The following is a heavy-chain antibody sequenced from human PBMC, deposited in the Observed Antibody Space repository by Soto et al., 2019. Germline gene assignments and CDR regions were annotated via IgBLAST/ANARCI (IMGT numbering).Heavy chain of an antibody. J-gene: IGHJ4*02. CDR2: IRQDGSEK. D-gene: IGHD3-3*01. Sequence: GGSLRLSCAASGFTFRTFSMSWVRHTPGKGLEWVASIRQDGSEKFYVDSAKGRFSVSRDDAKSSLDLQMNSLRVEDTAVYYCARSNSEDQSVYRPNSYWGKGTLVTVSS. V-gene: IGHV3-7*01. CDR3: ARSNSEDQSVYRPNSY. CDR1: GFTFRTFS.